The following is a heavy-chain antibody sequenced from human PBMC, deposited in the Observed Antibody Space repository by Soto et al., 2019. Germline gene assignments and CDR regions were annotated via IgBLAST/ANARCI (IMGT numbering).Heavy chain of an antibody. D-gene: IGHD6-6*01. J-gene: IGHJ6*03. CDR3: ASRARPDFYYMDV. CDR2: ISSNGVGT. Sequence: EVQLAESGGGLAQPGGSLRLSCAASGFTLSGYAMDWVRQAPGKGLEYGSGISSNGVGTYYANSVQGSYTISRDNSNNTVYLQMGSLRPDDMAVYYCASRARPDFYYMDVWGKGTTVTVSS. V-gene: IGHV3-64*01. CDR1: GFTLSGYA.